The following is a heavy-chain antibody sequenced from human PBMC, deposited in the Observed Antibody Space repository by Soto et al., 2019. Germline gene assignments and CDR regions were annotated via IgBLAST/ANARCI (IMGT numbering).Heavy chain of an antibody. J-gene: IGHJ5*02. D-gene: IGHD6-19*01. Sequence: QLQLQESGPGLVKPSETLSLTCTVSGGSISSGSYFWGWIRQPPGKGLEWIGSIYYSGSTSYNPSLRSRVTMSVDTSKIQFSLKLSSVSAADTAVYYCARHTGYSSGKRWFDPWGQGTLVTVSS. CDR1: GGSISSGSYF. CDR2: IYYSGST. V-gene: IGHV4-39*01. CDR3: ARHTGYSSGKRWFDP.